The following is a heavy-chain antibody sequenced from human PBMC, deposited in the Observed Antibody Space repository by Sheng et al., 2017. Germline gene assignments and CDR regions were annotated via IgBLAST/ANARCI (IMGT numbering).Heavy chain of an antibody. CDR3: ASGLLRYFDWLKDYYGMDV. D-gene: IGHD3-9*01. Sequence: QVQLVQSGAEVKKPGSSVKVSCKASGGTFSSYAISWVRQAPGQGLEWMGGIIPIFGTANYAQKFQGRVTITADESTSTAYMELSSLRSEDTAVYYCASGLLRYFDWLKDYYGMDVWGQGTTVTVSS. J-gene: IGHJ6*02. V-gene: IGHV1-69*13. CDR1: GGTFSSYA. CDR2: IIPIFGTA.